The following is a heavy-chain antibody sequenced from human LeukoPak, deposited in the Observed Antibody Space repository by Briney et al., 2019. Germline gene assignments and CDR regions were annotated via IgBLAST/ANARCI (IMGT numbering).Heavy chain of an antibody. V-gene: IGHV3-74*01. Sequence: GGSLRLSCAASGFTFSSYWMHWVHQARGKGLVWVSRINSDGSSTSYADSVKGRFTISRDNAKNTLYLQMNSLRAEDTAVYYCARDPYYYDSSGYHDAFDIWGQGTMVTVSS. CDR2: INSDGSST. D-gene: IGHD3-22*01. CDR3: ARDPYYYDSSGYHDAFDI. J-gene: IGHJ3*02. CDR1: GFTFSSYW.